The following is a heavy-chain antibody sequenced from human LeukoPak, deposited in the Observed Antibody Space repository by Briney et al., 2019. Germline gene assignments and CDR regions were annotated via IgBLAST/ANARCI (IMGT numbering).Heavy chain of an antibody. CDR2: IYSGGST. Sequence: PGGSLRLSCAASGFTVSSNYMSWVRQAPGKGLEWVSVIYSGGSTYYADSVKGRFTISRHNSKNTLYLQMSSLRVEDTAVYYCAKAADWLAADYIDYWGQGTLVTVSS. D-gene: IGHD3-9*01. J-gene: IGHJ4*02. CDR3: AKAADWLAADYIDY. CDR1: GFTVSSNY. V-gene: IGHV3-53*01.